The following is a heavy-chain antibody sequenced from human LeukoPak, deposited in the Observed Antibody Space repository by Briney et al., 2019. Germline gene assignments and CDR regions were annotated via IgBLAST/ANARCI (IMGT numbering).Heavy chain of an antibody. CDR2: ISAYNGNT. CDR3: ARDILTGYSTNWFDA. Sequence: ASVKVSCKASGYTFTSYGISWVRQAPGQGLEWMGWISAYNGNTNYAQKLQGRVTMTTDTSTSTAYMELRSLRSDDTAVYYCARDILTGYSTNWFDAWGQGTLVTVSS. J-gene: IGHJ5*02. V-gene: IGHV1-18*04. CDR1: GYTFTSYG. D-gene: IGHD3-9*01.